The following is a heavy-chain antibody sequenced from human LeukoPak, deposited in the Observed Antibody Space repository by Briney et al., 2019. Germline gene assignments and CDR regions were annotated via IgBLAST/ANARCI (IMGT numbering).Heavy chain of an antibody. CDR3: ARHTSFYGDYGYSDY. CDR2: ISSSSSYI. D-gene: IGHD4-17*01. J-gene: IGHJ4*02. V-gene: IGHV3-21*01. CDR1: VFTFSRYR. Sequence: PGGSLRLSCAASVFTFSRYRMNSGRQAPGKGLEWVSSISSSSSYIYYADSVKGRFTISRDIAKNSLYLQMNSLRAEDTAVFYCARHTSFYGDYGYSDYWGQGTLVTVSS.